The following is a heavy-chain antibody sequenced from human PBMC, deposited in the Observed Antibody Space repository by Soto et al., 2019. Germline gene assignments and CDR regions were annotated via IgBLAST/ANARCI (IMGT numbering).Heavy chain of an antibody. CDR3: QGGYCSGGSCYPNWFDP. V-gene: IGHV1-69*01. CDR1: GGTFSSYA. J-gene: IGHJ5*02. D-gene: IGHD2-15*01. CDR2: IIPIFGTA. Sequence: QVQLVQSGAEVKKPGSSVKVSCKASGGTFSSYAISWVRQAPGQGLEWMGGIIPIFGTANYAQKFQGRVTITADESTSTGYMELSSVRSDDTAVYYCQGGYCSGGSCYPNWFDPWGQGTLVTVSS.